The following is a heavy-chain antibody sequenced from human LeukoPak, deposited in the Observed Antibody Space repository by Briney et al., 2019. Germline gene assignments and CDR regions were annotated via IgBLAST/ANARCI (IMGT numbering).Heavy chain of an antibody. Sequence: GEPLRISCKGSGYSFTSYWISWVRQMPGKGLEWMGRIDPSDSYTTSSPSFQGHVTISAYKSISTAYLQWSSLKASAPAMYYCARGRITMVRELIKTFVIWGQGTMVTVSS. D-gene: IGHD3-10*01. V-gene: IGHV5-10-1*01. J-gene: IGHJ3*02. CDR1: GYSFTSYW. CDR2: IDPSDSYT. CDR3: ARGRITMVRELIKTFVI.